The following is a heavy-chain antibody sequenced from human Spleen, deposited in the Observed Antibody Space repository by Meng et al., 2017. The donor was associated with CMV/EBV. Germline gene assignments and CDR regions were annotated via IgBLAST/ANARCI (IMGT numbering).Heavy chain of an antibody. D-gene: IGHD2-21*01. J-gene: IGHJ6*02. CDR2: IIPIFGTA. V-gene: IGHV1-69*05. CDR3: ARQNCGGDCYFRYYYYGMDV. Sequence: SVKVSCKASGGTFSSYAIGWVRQAPGQGLEWMGGIIPIFGTANYAQKFQGRVTITTDESTSTAYVELSSLRSEDTAVYYCARQNCGGDCYFRYYYYGMDVWGQGTTVTVS. CDR1: GGTFSSYA.